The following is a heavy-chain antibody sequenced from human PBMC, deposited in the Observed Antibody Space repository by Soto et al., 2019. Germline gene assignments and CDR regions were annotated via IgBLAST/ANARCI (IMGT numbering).Heavy chain of an antibody. Sequence: EVQLLGSGGGLVQPGGSLRLSCAASGFTFSSYAMSWVRQTPGKGLEWVSAISGSGVSTYYADSVKGRFTISRDKSKNQLYLQMHSLRAEDTAVYYCSKAHHYISSWSEFDSWGQGTPVTVSS. CDR2: ISGSGVST. CDR3: SKAHHYISSWSEFDS. CDR1: GFTFSSYA. V-gene: IGHV3-23*01. D-gene: IGHD6-13*01. J-gene: IGHJ4*02.